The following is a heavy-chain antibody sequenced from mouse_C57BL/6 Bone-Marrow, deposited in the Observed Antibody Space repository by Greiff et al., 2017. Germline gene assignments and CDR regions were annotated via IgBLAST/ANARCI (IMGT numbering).Heavy chain of an antibody. J-gene: IGHJ1*03. D-gene: IGHD1-1*01. Sequence: VQLQQSGPELVKPGASVKLSCKASGYTFTSYDINWVKQRPGPGLEWIGWIYPRDGSTKYNEKFKGKATLTVDTSSSTAYMELHSLTSEDSAVYFCARDHGSSYWYFDVWGTGTTVTVSS. CDR2: IYPRDGST. V-gene: IGHV1-85*01. CDR1: GYTFTSYD. CDR3: ARDHGSSYWYFDV.